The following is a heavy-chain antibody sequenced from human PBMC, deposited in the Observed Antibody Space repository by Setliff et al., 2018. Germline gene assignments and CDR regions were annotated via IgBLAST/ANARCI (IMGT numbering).Heavy chain of an antibody. J-gene: IGHJ4*02. CDR2: VYHTGTA. Sequence: SETLSLTCTVSGDSIITTYFWSWIRQPPGKGLEFIGYVYHTGTANYDPPLESRVTLSVDTSKNQFALKLSSVTAADTAVYYCARGGTYRYFDYWGQGTPVTVSS. V-gene: IGHV4-59*01. CDR1: GDSIITTYF. CDR3: ARGGTYRYFDY. D-gene: IGHD2-15*01.